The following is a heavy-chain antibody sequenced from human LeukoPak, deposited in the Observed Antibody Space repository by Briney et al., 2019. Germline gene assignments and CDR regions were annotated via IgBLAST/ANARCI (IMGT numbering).Heavy chain of an antibody. D-gene: IGHD3-10*01. J-gene: IGHJ6*02. Sequence: GGSLRLSCAASGFTFSSYAMHWVRQAPGKGLEWVAVISYDGSNKYYADSVKGRFTISRDNSKNTLYLQMNSLRAGDTAVYYCARGRYYYGSGTSMDVWGQGTTVTVSS. CDR3: ARGRYYYGSGTSMDV. CDR2: ISYDGSNK. CDR1: GFTFSSYA. V-gene: IGHV3-30-3*01.